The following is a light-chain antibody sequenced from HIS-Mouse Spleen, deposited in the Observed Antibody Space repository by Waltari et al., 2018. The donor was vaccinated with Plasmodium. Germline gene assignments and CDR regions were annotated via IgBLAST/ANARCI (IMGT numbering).Light chain of an antibody. CDR3: QQRSNWPRVLT. CDR2: DAS. V-gene: IGKV3-11*01. J-gene: IGKJ4*01. Sequence: EIVLTQSPATLSLSPGERATLSCRASQSVSSYLAWYQQKLGQAPRLLIYDASNRATGIPARFSGSGSGTDFTLTISSLEPEDFAVYYCQQRSNWPRVLTFGGGTKVEIK. CDR1: QSVSSY.